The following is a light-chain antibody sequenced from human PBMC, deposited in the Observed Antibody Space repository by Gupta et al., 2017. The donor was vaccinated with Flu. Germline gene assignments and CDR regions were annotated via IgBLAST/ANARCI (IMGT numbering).Light chain of an antibody. J-gene: IGLJ3*02. V-gene: IGLV2-14*01. CDR3: SSYTSSSTWV. CDR2: EVN. Sequence: QSALTQPASVSGSPGQSITISCTGTSSDVGRYNYVSWYQHHPGKAPKLMIYEVNNRPSGISNRFSASKSGSTASLTISGLQAEDEAYYYCSSYTSSSTWVFGGGTSLTVL. CDR1: SSDVGRYNY.